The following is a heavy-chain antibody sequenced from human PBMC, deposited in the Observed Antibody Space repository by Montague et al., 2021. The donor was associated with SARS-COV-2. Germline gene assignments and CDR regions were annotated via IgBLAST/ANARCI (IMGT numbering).Heavy chain of an antibody. Sequence: SETLSLTCTVSGGSISSNYWSWIWQPPRPGLEWIWYMYYDGSTNYYHSLKSRVTMSVDSSTNQFSLWLSSVTAADTAVYYCACYGRYFDHWGQGTLVTVSS. CDR2: MYYDGST. CDR3: ACYGRYFDH. D-gene: IGHD3-16*01. J-gene: IGHJ4*02. V-gene: IGHV4-59*03. CDR1: GGSISSNY.